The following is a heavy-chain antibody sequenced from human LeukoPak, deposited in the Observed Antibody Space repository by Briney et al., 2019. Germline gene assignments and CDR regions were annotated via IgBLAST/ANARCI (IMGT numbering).Heavy chain of an antibody. CDR3: ARERTAAADY. CDR1: GFTFSSNG. CDR2: IQYDGSNK. D-gene: IGHD6-13*01. V-gene: IGHV3-30*02. J-gene: IGHJ4*02. Sequence: GGSLRLSCVASGFTFSSNGMHWVRQAPGKGLEWVTFIQYDGSNKYYADSVKGRFTISRDDSKNTLYLQMNSLRAEDTAVYYCARERTAAADYWGQGTLVTVSS.